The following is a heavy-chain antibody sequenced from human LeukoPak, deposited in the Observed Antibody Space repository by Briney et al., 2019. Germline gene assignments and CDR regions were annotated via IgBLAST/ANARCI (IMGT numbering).Heavy chain of an antibody. CDR2: ISAYNGNT. V-gene: IGHV1-18*01. D-gene: IGHD3-22*01. CDR3: ASSEASAYYDSSGYSPDAFDI. CDR1: GYTFTSYG. J-gene: IGHJ3*02. Sequence: ASVKVSCKASGYTFTSYGISWVRQAPGQGLEWMGWISAYNGNTNYAQKPQGRVTMTTDTSTSTAYMELRSLRSDDTAVYYCASSEASAYYDSSGYSPDAFDIWGQGTMVTVSS.